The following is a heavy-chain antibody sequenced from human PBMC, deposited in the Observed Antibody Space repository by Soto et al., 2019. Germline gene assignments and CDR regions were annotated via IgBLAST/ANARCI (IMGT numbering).Heavy chain of an antibody. V-gene: IGHV4-31*03. CDR3: ARSPPDGDPGDY. J-gene: IGHJ4*02. CDR1: GGSISSGGYY. Sequence: QVQLQESGPGLVKPSQTLSLTCTVSGGSISSGGYYWSWIRQHPGKGLEWIAYIYYSGRTYYNPSLKSRVIISVDTSKNQFSLKLSSVTAADTGVYYCARSPPDGDPGDYWGQGTLVTVSS. CDR2: IYYSGRT.